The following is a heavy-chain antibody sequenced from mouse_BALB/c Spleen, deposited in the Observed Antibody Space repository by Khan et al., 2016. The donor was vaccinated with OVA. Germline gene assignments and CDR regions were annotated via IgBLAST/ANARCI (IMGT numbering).Heavy chain of an antibody. Sequence: VQLKESGPGLVKPSQSLSLTCTVTGYSITSDYARNWIRQFPGNKLEWMGYISYSGSNSYHPSLKSKISITRDTSSNQSFLQLNSVYTEDTATYSWASSVYYGYAYFDNWGQGTTLTVSS. D-gene: IGHD2-2*01. CDR1: GYSITSDYA. CDR2: ISYSGSN. J-gene: IGHJ2*01. CDR3: ASSVYYGYAYFDN. V-gene: IGHV3-2*02.